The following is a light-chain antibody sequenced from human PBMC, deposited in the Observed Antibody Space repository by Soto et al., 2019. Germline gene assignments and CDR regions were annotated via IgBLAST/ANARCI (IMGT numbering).Light chain of an antibody. V-gene: IGLV2-18*02. J-gene: IGLJ1*01. Sequence: QSVLTQPPSVSGSPGQSVTISCTGTSSDVGSYNRVSWYQQPPGTAPKLMIYEVSNRPSGVPDRFSGSKSGSTASLTISGLQAEGEADYYCSSYTSSSTYVFGTGTKVTVL. CDR2: EVS. CDR3: SSYTSSSTYV. CDR1: SSDVGSYNR.